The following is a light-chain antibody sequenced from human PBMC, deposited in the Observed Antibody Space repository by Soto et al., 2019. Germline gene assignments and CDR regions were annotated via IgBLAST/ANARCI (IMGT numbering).Light chain of an antibody. J-gene: IGLJ2*01. Sequence: QSVLTQPPSVSGAPGQRVTISCTGSSSNIGAGYDVHWYQQLPGTAPTLLIYXXXXXXXXXXXXXSGSKSGTSASLAITGXXXXXXXXXXCQSYDSSLSGVVFGGGTKVTVL. V-gene: IGLV1-40*01. CDR2: XXX. CDR1: SSNIGAGYD. CDR3: QSYDSSLSGVV.